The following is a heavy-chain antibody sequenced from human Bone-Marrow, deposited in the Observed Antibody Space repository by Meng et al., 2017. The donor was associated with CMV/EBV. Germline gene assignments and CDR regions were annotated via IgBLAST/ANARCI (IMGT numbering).Heavy chain of an antibody. J-gene: IGHJ5*02. V-gene: IGHV3-30*02. CDR3: AKDLGAYTNSGWFDP. Sequence: GESLKISWAASGFTFSSYAVHWVRQAPGKGLEWVAFIRYDGSNKDYGDSVKGRFTISRDNSKNTLYLQMNSLRTEDTAVYHCAKDLGAYTNSGWFDPWGQGTLVTVSS. CDR2: IRYDGSNK. D-gene: IGHD4-11*01. CDR1: GFTFSSYA.